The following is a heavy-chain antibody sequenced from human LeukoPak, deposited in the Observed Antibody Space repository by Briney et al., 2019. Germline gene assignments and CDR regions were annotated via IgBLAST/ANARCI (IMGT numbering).Heavy chain of an antibody. CDR2: FKTKYNQV. Sequence: GGSLRLSCVASGFTFSDYAMNWVRQAPGKGLEWVSTFKTKYNQVYYAESVRGRFTISTDNSKKTVYLQMNSLRAEDTAVYYCARGPNSNWSGLDFWGQGTLLTVSS. CDR3: ARGPNSNWSGLDF. J-gene: IGHJ4*02. D-gene: IGHD6-6*01. CDR1: GFTFSDYA. V-gene: IGHV3-23*01.